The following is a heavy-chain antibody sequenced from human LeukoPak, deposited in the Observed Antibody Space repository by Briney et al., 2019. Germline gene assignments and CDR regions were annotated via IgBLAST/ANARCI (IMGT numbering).Heavy chain of an antibody. J-gene: IGHJ4*02. CDR2: ISYDGSNK. CDR1: GFTFGSHG. Sequence: PGRSLRLSCAASGFTFGSHGMHWVRQAPGKGLEWVAVISYDGSNKYYADSVKGRFTISRDNSKNTLYLQMNSLRAEDTAVYYCARATTYDILTGFSDYWGQGTLVTVSS. CDR3: ARATTYDILTGFSDY. V-gene: IGHV3-30*04. D-gene: IGHD3-9*01.